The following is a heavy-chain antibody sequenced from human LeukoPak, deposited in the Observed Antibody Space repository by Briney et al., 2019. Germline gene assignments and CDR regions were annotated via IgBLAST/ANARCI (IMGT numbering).Heavy chain of an antibody. D-gene: IGHD1-26*01. CDR1: GFTFSSYE. V-gene: IGHV3-48*03. J-gene: IGHJ6*02. CDR3: ARTPLGAMGYYGMDV. CDR2: ISSSGSTI. Sequence: GGSLRLSCAASGFTFSSYEMNWVRQAPGKGLEWASYISSSGSTIYYADSVKGRFTISRDNAKNSLYLQMNSLRAEDTAVYYCARTPLGAMGYYGMDVWGQGTTVTVSS.